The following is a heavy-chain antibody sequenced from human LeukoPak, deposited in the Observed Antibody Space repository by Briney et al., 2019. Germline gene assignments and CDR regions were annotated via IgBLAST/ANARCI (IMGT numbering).Heavy chain of an antibody. CDR1: GFTFSSYS. Sequence: GGSLRLSCAASGFTFSSYSMNWVRQAPGKGLEWVSSISSSSYIYYADSVKGRFTISRDNAKNTLYLQMNSLRAEDTAVYYCARDFGIFGVVSLFDYWGQGTLVTVSS. J-gene: IGHJ4*02. V-gene: IGHV3-21*01. CDR2: ISSSSYI. D-gene: IGHD3-3*01. CDR3: ARDFGIFGVVSLFDY.